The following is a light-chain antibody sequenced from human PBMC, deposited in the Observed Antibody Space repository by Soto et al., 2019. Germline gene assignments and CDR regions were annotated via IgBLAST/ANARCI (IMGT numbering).Light chain of an antibody. J-gene: IGKJ1*01. CDR1: QSVSSK. V-gene: IGKV3-15*01. CDR2: RAS. Sequence: EIVMTQSPATLSVSPGERATLSCRASQSVSSKLAGYQQKPGQAPRVLISRASTRTSGIPARFSGSGSATEVTRPVCRLQYEECAVHYCQPYNDWPPTWKFGQ. CDR3: QPYNDWPPTWK.